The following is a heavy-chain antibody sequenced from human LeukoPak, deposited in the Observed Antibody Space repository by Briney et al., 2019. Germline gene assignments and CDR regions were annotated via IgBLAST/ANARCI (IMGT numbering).Heavy chain of an antibody. CDR2: ISSSGTTT. D-gene: IGHD1-26*01. Sequence: GGSLRLSCVASGFTFSSYEMNWVRQAPGKGLEWVSYISSSGTTTFYADSVKGRFTISRDNAKNSLYLQMNSLRVEDTAVYYCTRDEEGASREFDYWGQGALVTVSS. CDR1: GFTFSSYE. V-gene: IGHV3-48*03. J-gene: IGHJ4*02. CDR3: TRDEEGASREFDY.